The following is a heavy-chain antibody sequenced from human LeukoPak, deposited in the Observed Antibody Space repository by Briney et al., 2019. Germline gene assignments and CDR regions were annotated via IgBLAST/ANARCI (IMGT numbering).Heavy chain of an antibody. V-gene: IGHV4-39*01. CDR2: VFSSGST. D-gene: IGHD3-16*01. CDR3: ARLPWGAYSSFDP. J-gene: IGHJ5*02. Sequence: SETLSLTCTVSGGSPSSSSYYSGWVRHHPGKGLELIGSVFSSGSTYYTPFLKSPVTISVDTSKNQFSLKLSSVTAADTAVYYCARLPWGAYSSFDPWGQGTLVTVSS. CDR1: GGSPSSSSYY.